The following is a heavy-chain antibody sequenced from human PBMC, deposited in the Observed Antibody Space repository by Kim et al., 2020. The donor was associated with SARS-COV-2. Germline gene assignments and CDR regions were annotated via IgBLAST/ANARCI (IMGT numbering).Heavy chain of an antibody. CDR2: IYYSGST. CDR3: ASRAVIVVVITTSLGAFDI. V-gene: IGHV4-39*01. J-gene: IGHJ3*02. Sequence: SETLSLTCTVSGGSISSSSYYWGWIRQPPGKGLEWIGSIYYSGSTYYNPSLKSRVTISVDTSKNQFSLKLSSVTAADTAVYYCASRAVIVVVITTSLGAFDIWGQGTMVTVSS. CDR1: GGSISSSSYY. D-gene: IGHD3-22*01.